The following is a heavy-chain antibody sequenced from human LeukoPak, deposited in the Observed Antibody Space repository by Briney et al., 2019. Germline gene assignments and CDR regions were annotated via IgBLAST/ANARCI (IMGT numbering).Heavy chain of an antibody. V-gene: IGHV3-20*04. CDR3: AKKDFAQLWSSHYFDY. CDR2: INWSGGRT. CDR1: GFMFDDYG. Sequence: GGSLRLSCAASGFMFDDYGMSWVRQAPGKGLEWVSGINWSGGRTGYGDSLKGRFTISRDKSKNTLYLQMNSLRAEDTAVYYCAKKDFAQLWSSHYFDYWGQGTLVTVSS. J-gene: IGHJ4*02. D-gene: IGHD5-18*01.